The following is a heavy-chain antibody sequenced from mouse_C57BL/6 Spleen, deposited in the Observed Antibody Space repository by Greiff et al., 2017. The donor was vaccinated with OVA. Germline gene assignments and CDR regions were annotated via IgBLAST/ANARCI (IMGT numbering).Heavy chain of an antibody. D-gene: IGHD1-1*01. CDR3: AREGGYGSSHYFDY. J-gene: IGHJ2*01. CDR1: GFTFSSYA. V-gene: IGHV5-4*01. CDR2: ISDGGSYT. Sequence: EVKLQESGGGLVKPGGSLKLSCAASGFTFSSYAMSWVRQTPEKRLEWVATISDGGSYTYYPDNVKGRFTISRDNAKNNLYLQMSHLKSEDTAMYYCAREGGYGSSHYFDYWGQGTTLTVSS.